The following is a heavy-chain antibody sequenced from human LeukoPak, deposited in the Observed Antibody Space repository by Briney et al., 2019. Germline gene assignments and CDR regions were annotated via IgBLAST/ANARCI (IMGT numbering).Heavy chain of an antibody. J-gene: IGHJ4*02. CDR3: ARGDSGYDFLDY. Sequence: VRSLRLSCAASGFTFSSYGMHWVRQAPGKGLEWVAVIWYDGSNKYYADSVKGRFTISRDNSKNTLYLQMNSLRAEDTAVYYCARGDSGYDFLDYWGQGTLVTVSS. CDR2: IWYDGSNK. D-gene: IGHD5-12*01. CDR1: GFTFSSYG. V-gene: IGHV3-33*01.